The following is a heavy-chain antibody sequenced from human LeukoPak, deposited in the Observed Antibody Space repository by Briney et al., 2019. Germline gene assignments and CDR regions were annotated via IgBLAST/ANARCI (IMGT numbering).Heavy chain of an antibody. D-gene: IGHD3-9*01. CDR2: IYYSGST. J-gene: IGHJ4*02. Sequence: SETLSFTCTVSGGSISSGGYYWSWIRQHPGKGREWIGYIYYSGSTYYNPSLKSRVTISVDTSKNQFSLKLSSVTAADTAVYYCARADYDILTGPTYFDYWGQGTLVTVSS. CDR3: ARADYDILTGPTYFDY. CDR1: GGSISSGGYY. V-gene: IGHV4-31*03.